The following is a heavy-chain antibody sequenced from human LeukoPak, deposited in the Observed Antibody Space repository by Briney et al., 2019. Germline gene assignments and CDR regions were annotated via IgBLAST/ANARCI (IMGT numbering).Heavy chain of an antibody. D-gene: IGHD6-13*01. V-gene: IGHV4-4*07. CDR2: IYTSGST. CDR3: ARDSFDPEAAAHFDY. J-gene: IGHJ4*02. Sequence: SGTLSLTCTVSGGSISSYYWSWIRQPTGKGLEWIGRIYTSGSTNYNPSLKSRVTMSVDTSKNQFSLKLSSVTAADTAVYYCARDSFDPEAAAHFDYWGQGTLATVSS. CDR1: GGSISSYY.